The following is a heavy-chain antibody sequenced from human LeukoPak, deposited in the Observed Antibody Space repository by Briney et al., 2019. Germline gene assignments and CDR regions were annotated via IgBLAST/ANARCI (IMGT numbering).Heavy chain of an antibody. CDR3: ARQGDFWSGYPSDY. J-gene: IGHJ4*02. V-gene: IGHV4-39*01. D-gene: IGHD3-3*01. Sequence: SETLSLTCTVSGDSISSSTYYWGWIRQPPGKGLEWIGSIYYSGSTYYNPSLKSRVTISVDTSKNQFSLKLRSVSDADTAVYYCARQGDFWSGYPSDYWGQGILVTVSS. CDR1: GDSISSSTYY. CDR2: IYYSGST.